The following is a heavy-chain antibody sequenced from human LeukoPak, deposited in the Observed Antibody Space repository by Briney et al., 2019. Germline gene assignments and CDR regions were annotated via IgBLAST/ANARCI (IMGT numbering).Heavy chain of an antibody. Sequence: ASVKVSCKASGGTFSSYAISWVRQAPGQGLEWMGRINPNSGGTNYAQKFQGRVTMTRDTSISTAYMELSRLRSDDTAVYYCARGGGTTDYWGQGTLVTVSS. J-gene: IGHJ4*02. D-gene: IGHD1-7*01. CDR3: ARGGGTTDY. CDR1: GGTFSSYA. V-gene: IGHV1-2*06. CDR2: INPNSGGT.